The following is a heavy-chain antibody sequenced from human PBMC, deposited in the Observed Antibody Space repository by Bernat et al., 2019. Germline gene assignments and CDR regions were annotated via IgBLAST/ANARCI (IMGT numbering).Heavy chain of an antibody. CDR2: ISQSGGST. CDR1: RFTISSYA. Sequence: VQVVESGGGLVQPGGSLKVSCAASRFTISSYAMSWVRPAPGKGLEWVSGISQSGGSTNYADSVKGRFTISRDNSKNTLYLQMNSLRAEDTAVYYCAKASGSYYGRGAFDIWGQGTMVTVSS. V-gene: IGHV3-23*04. J-gene: IGHJ3*02. D-gene: IGHD1-26*01. CDR3: AKASGSYYGRGAFDI.